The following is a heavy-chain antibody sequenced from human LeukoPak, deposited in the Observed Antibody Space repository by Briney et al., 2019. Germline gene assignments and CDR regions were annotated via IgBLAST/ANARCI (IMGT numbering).Heavy chain of an antibody. D-gene: IGHD3-22*01. Sequence: GGSLRLSCAGSGFTFSSHGMNWVRQAPGKGLEWVSFISYNSNYIFYADSVRGRFTISRDDAKNSLYLQMNSLGAEDTAVYYCARADYYETSGPFGYWGQGTLAIVSS. CDR2: ISYNSNYI. V-gene: IGHV3-21*01. CDR1: GFTFSSHG. CDR3: ARADYYETSGPFGY. J-gene: IGHJ4*02.